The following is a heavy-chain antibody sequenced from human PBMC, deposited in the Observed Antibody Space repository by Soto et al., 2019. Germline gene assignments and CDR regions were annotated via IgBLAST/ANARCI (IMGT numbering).Heavy chain of an antibody. CDR2: INAGNGNT. J-gene: IGHJ3*02. D-gene: IGHD3-22*01. Sequence: ASVKVSCKASGYTFTSYAMHWVRQAPGQRLEWMGWINAGNGNTKYSQKFQGRVTITRDTSASTAYMELSSLRSEDTAVYYCARVPLYYYDSSGYYPGAFDIWGQGTMVTVS. CDR3: ARVPLYYYDSSGYYPGAFDI. CDR1: GYTFTSYA. V-gene: IGHV1-3*01.